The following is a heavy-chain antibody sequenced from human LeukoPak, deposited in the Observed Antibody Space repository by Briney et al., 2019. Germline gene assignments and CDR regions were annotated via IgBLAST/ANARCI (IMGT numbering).Heavy chain of an antibody. J-gene: IGHJ4*02. CDR2: ISISGTKT. CDR1: EFDFSTHA. Sequence: GGSLRLSCAVSEFDFSTHAMTWVRQAPGKGLEWVSAISISGTKTYYADSVKGRFTISRDNSKNTLYLQMYSLRAEDTAVYYCANEIRPNDYWGQGTLVTVSS. CDR3: ANEIRPNDY. D-gene: IGHD4-17*01. V-gene: IGHV3-23*01.